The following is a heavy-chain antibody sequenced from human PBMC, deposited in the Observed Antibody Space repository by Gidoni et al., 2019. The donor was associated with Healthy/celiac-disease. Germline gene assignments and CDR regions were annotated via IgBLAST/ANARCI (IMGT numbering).Heavy chain of an antibody. Sequence: ELQLVDSGGGLFQPGGSLNLSCSASGFPSRAYPIPWVRQAPGKGLEYVASRRSNGGSTYYADSVKGRFTISRDNYKNTLYLQMSSLRAEDTAGYYCVKDHYAERDPLKIWVGELFHWGQGNLVTVSA. CDR1: GFPSRAYP. V-gene: IGHV3-64D*08. D-gene: IGHD3-10*01. CDR2: RRSNGGST. CDR3: VKDHYAERDPLKIWVGELFH. J-gene: IGHJ4*02.